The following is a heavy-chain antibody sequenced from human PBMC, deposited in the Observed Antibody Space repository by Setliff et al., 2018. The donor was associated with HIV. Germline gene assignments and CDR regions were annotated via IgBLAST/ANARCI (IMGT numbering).Heavy chain of an antibody. D-gene: IGHD2-2*01. J-gene: IGHJ6*03. V-gene: IGHV4-4*07. CDR1: GGSFSSYY. CDR3: AREARVVLPAAASGNYYYYYMDV. CDR2: IYSSGST. Sequence: NPSETLSLTCTVSGGSFSSYYGSWIRQSAGKGLEWIGRIYSSGSTNYNPSLKSRVTMSVDTSKNQFSLRLSSVTAADTAVYYCAREARVVLPAAASGNYYYYYMDVWGKGTTVTVSS.